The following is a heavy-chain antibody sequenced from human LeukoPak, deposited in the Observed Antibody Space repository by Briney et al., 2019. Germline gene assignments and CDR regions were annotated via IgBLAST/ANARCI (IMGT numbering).Heavy chain of an antibody. J-gene: IGHJ6*03. CDR2: ISSDGGST. CDR1: GFTFGNYA. D-gene: IGHD3-10*01. V-gene: IGHV3-64*01. CDR3: ARSPGNYYASQSHHYYMDV. Sequence: PGGSLRLSCTTSGFTFGNYAMHWVRQAPGKGLESVSAISSDGGSTYYANSVKGRFTISRDNSKNTLYVQMGSLRAEDMALYYSARSPGNYYASQSHHYYMDVWGKGTTVTV.